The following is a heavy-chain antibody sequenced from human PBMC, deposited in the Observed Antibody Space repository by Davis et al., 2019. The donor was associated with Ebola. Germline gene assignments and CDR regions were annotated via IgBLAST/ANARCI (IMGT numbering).Heavy chain of an antibody. V-gene: IGHV3-30*03. J-gene: IGHJ4*02. D-gene: IGHD6-19*01. Sequence: GESLKISCAASGFTFSDYGMHWVRQAPGKGLEWVAVISYDGSNKYYADSVKGRFTISRDNSKNTLYLQMNSLRAEDTAVYYCARGRHSSGWYGVDYWGQGTLVTVSS. CDR1: GFTFSDYG. CDR3: ARGRHSSGWYGVDY. CDR2: ISYDGSNK.